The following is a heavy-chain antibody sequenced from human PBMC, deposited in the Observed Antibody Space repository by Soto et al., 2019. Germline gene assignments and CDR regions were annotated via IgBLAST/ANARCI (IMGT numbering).Heavy chain of an antibody. V-gene: IGHV4-59*01. CDR2: IYYSGST. D-gene: IGHD1-26*01. J-gene: IGHJ4*02. CDR3: ARESGSYDGIDY. Sequence: PSETLSLACTVSGGSISGYYWSWIRQPPGKGRGWIGYIYYSGSTNYNPSLKSRVTISVDTSKNQVSLKLSSVTAADAAVYYCARESGSYDGIDYWGEGTLVTVS. CDR1: GGSISGYY.